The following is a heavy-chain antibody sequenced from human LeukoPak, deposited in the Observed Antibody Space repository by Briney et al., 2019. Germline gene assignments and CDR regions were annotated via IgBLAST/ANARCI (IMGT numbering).Heavy chain of an antibody. V-gene: IGHV1-69*04. D-gene: IGHD3-9*01. J-gene: IGHJ4*02. CDR1: GGTFTNYA. CDR3: ARGGGVDILTGFQY. Sequence: GSSVKVSCKASGGTFTNYAINWVRQAPGQGLEWMGRTIPILDVTNYAQKFQGRVTITAEQSTSTDYMELSSLRSEDTAVYYCARGGGVDILTGFQYWGQGTLVTVSS. CDR2: TIPILDVT.